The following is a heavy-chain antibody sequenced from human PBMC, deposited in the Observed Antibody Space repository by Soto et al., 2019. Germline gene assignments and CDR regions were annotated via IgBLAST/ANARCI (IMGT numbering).Heavy chain of an antibody. Sequence: GGSLRLSCAAPGFTLSRYAIQWVRPGPCKGLEWVAVISYDGSNKYYADSVKGRFTISRDNSKNTLYLQMNSLRAEDTAVYYCARGSYYYDSSGYYHYWGQGTLVTVSS. CDR1: GFTLSRYA. CDR2: ISYDGSNK. D-gene: IGHD3-22*01. J-gene: IGHJ4*02. V-gene: IGHV3-30-3*01. CDR3: ARGSYYYDSSGYYHY.